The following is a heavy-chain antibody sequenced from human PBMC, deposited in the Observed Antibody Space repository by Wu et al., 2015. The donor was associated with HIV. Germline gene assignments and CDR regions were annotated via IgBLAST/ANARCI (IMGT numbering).Heavy chain of an antibody. CDR2: INPTGDST. CDR1: GYFFTTYQ. CDR3: ATSTTALNWFDS. Sequence: QVQLVQSGAEVKKPGASVKVSCKSSGYFFTTYQVHWVRQAPGQGLEWMGVINPTGDSTDYAQKFQGGVTMTRDTSTNTVYMDLTSLRSDDTAIYYCATSTTALNWFDSWGQGTLVTVSS. J-gene: IGHJ5*01. V-gene: IGHV1-46*01. D-gene: IGHD1-1*01.